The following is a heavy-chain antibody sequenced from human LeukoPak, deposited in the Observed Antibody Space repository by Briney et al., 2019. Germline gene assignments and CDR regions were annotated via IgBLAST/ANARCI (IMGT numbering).Heavy chain of an antibody. V-gene: IGHV4-59*08. CDR3: ARQSITTAGLVDY. Sequence: SDTLSLTCTVSGASISHYYWSWIRQPPGKGLEWIGYIYYGGNTNYNPSLKSRVTISVDTSKKQFSLKLTSVTAADTAVYYCARQSITTAGLVDYWGQGTLVTVSS. CDR1: GASISHYY. CDR2: IYYGGNT. D-gene: IGHD6-13*01. J-gene: IGHJ4*02.